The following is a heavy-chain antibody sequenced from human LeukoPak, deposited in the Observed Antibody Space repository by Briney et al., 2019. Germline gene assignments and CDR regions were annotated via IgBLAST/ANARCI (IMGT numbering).Heavy chain of an antibody. V-gene: IGHV3-7*01. CDR3: ARDHSALASYPNP. Sequence: GGSLRLSCAASGFTFSSYRMSWVRQAPGKGLEWVANVNQDGSEKDYVDSVKGRFTISRDNAKNSHYLQMNSLRAEDTAVYYCARDHSALASYPNPWGQGTLVTVSS. D-gene: IGHD3-10*01. CDR2: VNQDGSEK. J-gene: IGHJ5*02. CDR1: GFTFSSYR.